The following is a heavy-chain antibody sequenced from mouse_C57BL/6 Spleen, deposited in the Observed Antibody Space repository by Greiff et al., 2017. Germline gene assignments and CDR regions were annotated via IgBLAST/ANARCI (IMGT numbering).Heavy chain of an antibody. CDR3: ASCYGNFYWYFDV. Sequence: EVMLVESGGGLVKPGGSLKLSCAASGFTFSDYGMHWVRQAPEKGLEWVAYISSGSSTIYYADTVKGRFTISRDNAKNTLFLQMTSLRSEDTAIYYCASCYGNFYWYFDVWGTGTTVTVSS. CDR2: ISSGSSTI. D-gene: IGHD2-1*01. J-gene: IGHJ1*03. CDR1: GFTFSDYG. V-gene: IGHV5-17*01.